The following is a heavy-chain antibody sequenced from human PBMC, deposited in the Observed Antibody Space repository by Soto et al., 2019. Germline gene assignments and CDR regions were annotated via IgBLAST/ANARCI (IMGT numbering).Heavy chain of an antibody. CDR1: GGTFSNYA. CDR2: IIPIFGTA. V-gene: IGHV1-69*01. D-gene: IGHD3-22*01. CDR3: ARDGTLYDSSGYYYLY. Sequence: QVQLVQSGAEVKKPGSSVTVSCKASGGTFSNYAISWVRQAPGQGLEWMGGIIPIFGTANYAQKFQGRVTITADESTRKAYMELSSLRSEDTAVYYCARDGTLYDSSGYYYLYWGQGTLVTVSS. J-gene: IGHJ4*02.